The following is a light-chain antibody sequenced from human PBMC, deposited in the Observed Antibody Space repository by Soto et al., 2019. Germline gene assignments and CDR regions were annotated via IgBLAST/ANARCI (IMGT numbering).Light chain of an antibody. CDR2: EVT. J-gene: IGLJ3*02. Sequence: QSVLTQPASVSGSPGQSVTIPCTGTNSDLGNYKYVSWYQQYPGKPPQLLIYEVTNRPLGVSNRFSGSKSGNTASLTISGLQAEDEADYYCSSYTTTITVFGGGTKLNVL. CDR1: NSDLGNYKY. CDR3: SSYTTTITV. V-gene: IGLV2-14*01.